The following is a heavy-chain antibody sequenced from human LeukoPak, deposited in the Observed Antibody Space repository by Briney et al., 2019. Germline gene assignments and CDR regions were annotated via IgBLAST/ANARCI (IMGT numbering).Heavy chain of an antibody. J-gene: IGHJ4*02. V-gene: IGHV1-69*13. CDR3: ARERRETITIFGVVNHPFDY. Sequence: SVKVSCKASGGTFSSYAISWVRQAPGQGLEWMGGIIPIFGTANYAQKFQGRVTITADESTSTAYMELSSLRSEDTAVYYCARERRETITIFGVVNHPFDYWGQGTLVTVSS. D-gene: IGHD3-3*01. CDR1: GGTFSSYA. CDR2: IIPIFGTA.